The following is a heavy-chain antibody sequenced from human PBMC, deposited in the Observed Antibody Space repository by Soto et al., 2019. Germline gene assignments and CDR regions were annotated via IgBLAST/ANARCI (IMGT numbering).Heavy chain of an antibody. V-gene: IGHV1-8*01. CDR3: ARGGPPSQLWTPDFDY. Sequence: GASVKVSCKASGYTFTSYDINWVRQATGQGLEWMGWMNPNSGNTGYAQKFQGRVTMTRNTSISTAYMELSSLRSEDTAVYYCARGGPPSQLWTPDFDYWGQGTLVTVSS. CDR2: MNPNSGNT. J-gene: IGHJ4*02. D-gene: IGHD5-18*01. CDR1: GYTFTSYD.